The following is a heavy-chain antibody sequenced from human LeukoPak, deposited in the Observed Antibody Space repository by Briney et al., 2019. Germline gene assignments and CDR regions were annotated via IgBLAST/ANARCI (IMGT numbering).Heavy chain of an antibody. CDR3: ARGYDFWSGYYMVY. J-gene: IGHJ4*02. CDR1: GYTFTGYY. Sequence: GASVKVSCKACGYTFTGYYMHWVRQAPGQGLEWMGRINPNSGGTNYAQKFQGRVTMTRDTSISTAYMELSRLRSDDTAVYYCARGYDFWSGYYMVYWGQGTLVTVFS. CDR2: INPNSGGT. V-gene: IGHV1-2*06. D-gene: IGHD3-3*01.